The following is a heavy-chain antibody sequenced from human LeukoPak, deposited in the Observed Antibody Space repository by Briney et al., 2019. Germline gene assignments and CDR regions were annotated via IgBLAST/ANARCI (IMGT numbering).Heavy chain of an antibody. CDR2: ISYDGSNK. CDR1: GFTFSSYA. Sequence: QPGRSLRLSCAASGFTFSSYAMHWVRQAPGKGLEWVAVISYDGSNKYYADSVKGRFTISRDNSKNTLYLQMNSLRAEDTAVYYCATVAVAGKSDYWGQGTLVTVSS. V-gene: IGHV3-30*04. D-gene: IGHD6-19*01. J-gene: IGHJ4*02. CDR3: ATVAVAGKSDY.